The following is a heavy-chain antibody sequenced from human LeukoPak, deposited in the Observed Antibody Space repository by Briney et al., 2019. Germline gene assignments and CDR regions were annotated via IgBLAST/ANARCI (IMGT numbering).Heavy chain of an antibody. CDR2: INHSGST. Sequence: PSETLSLTCAVYGGSFSGYYWSWIRQPPGKGLEWIGEINHSGSTNYNPSLKSRVTISVDTSKNQFSLKLSSVTAADTAVYYCARGFYDSGRKPASPFDYWGQGTLVTVSS. CDR1: GGSFSGYY. J-gene: IGHJ4*02. D-gene: IGHD3-10*01. V-gene: IGHV4-34*01. CDR3: ARGFYDSGRKPASPFDY.